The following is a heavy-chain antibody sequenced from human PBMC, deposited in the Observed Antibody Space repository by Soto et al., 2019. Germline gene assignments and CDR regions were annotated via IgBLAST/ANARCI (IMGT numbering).Heavy chain of an antibody. Sequence: GSLRLPGRLAGMSLNNSAIHWVRPAPGKGLEWMAVISHDGSKQYYADSMKGRLNISRDNSKNTLYLQMNSLRAEDTAVYYCEKDWYYVQPWNAFDIWGQGTMVTV. CDR3: EKDWYYVQPWNAFDI. CDR1: GMSLNNSA. CDR2: ISHDGSKQ. D-gene: IGHD3-10*02. J-gene: IGHJ3*02. V-gene: IGHV3-30*18.